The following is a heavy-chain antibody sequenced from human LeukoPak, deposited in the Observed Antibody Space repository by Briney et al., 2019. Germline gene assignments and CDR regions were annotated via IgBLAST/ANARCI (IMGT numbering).Heavy chain of an antibody. V-gene: IGHV3-48*03. CDR1: GFTFSSYE. CDR2: ISTGGNTI. D-gene: IGHD5-18*01. J-gene: IGHJ4*02. Sequence: PGGSLRLSCAASGFTFSSYEMNWVRQAPGKGREWVSYISTGGNTIYYADSVKGRFTISRDNAKNSLYLQMNSLRAEDTAIYYCARGYRGYSYGYDYWGQGTLVTVSS. CDR3: ARGYRGYSYGYDY.